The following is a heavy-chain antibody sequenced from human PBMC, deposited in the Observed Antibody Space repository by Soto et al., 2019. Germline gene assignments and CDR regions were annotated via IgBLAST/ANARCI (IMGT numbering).Heavy chain of an antibody. D-gene: IGHD3-10*01. V-gene: IGHV4-4*02. CDR1: GGYSISDDV. CDR2: MYHSGAT. Sequence: SETLSITWGVSGGYSISDDVWTWVPQTPGKGLAGIGEMYHSGATNYSPSLKSRVTILVDKSKNQFSLKLTSVTAADSALYYCARASASSMLRGVIINWGQGTLVNLSS. CDR3: ARASASSMLRGVIIN. J-gene: IGHJ4*02.